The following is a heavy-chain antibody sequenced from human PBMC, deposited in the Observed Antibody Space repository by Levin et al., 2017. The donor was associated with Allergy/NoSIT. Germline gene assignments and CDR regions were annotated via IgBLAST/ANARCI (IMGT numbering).Heavy chain of an antibody. CDR1: GGTFSSYA. D-gene: IGHD2-2*01. Sequence: SVKVSCKASGGTFSSYAISWVRQAPGQGLEWMGGIIPIFGTANYAQKFQGRVTITADKSTSTAYMELSSLRSEDTAVYYCAREVPAASGFDYWGQGTLVTVSS. CDR3: AREVPAASGFDY. CDR2: IIPIFGTA. J-gene: IGHJ4*02. V-gene: IGHV1-69*06.